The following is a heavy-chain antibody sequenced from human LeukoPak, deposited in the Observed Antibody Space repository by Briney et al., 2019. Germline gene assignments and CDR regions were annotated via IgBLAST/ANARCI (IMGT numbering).Heavy chain of an antibody. CDR3: ARHAGYYDSSGYKD. CDR2: IYYSGST. J-gene: IGHJ4*02. Sequence: LETLSLTCAVYGGSFSGYYWSWIRQPPGKGLAWIGYIYYSGSTNYNPSLKSRVTISVDTSKNQFSLKLSSVTAADTAVYYCARHAGYYDSSGYKDWGQGTLVTVSS. CDR1: GGSFSGYY. D-gene: IGHD3-22*01. V-gene: IGHV4-59*08.